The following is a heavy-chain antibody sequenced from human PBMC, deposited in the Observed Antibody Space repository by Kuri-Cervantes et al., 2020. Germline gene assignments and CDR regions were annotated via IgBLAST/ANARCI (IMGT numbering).Heavy chain of an antibody. Sequence: SVKVSCKASGGTFSSYAISWVRQAPGQGLEWMGGIIPIFGTANYAQKFQGRVTITADKSTSTAYMELRSLRSEDTAVYHCATDRGYSSGWYYFDYWGQGTLVTVSS. CDR2: IIPIFGTA. CDR3: ATDRGYSSGWYYFDY. J-gene: IGHJ4*02. CDR1: GGTFSSYA. D-gene: IGHD6-19*01. V-gene: IGHV1-69*06.